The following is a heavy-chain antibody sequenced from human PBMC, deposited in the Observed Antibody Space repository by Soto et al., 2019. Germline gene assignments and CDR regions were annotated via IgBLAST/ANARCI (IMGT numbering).Heavy chain of an antibody. CDR3: ASQHYYDILTGYYNRNYYGMDV. CDR2: IDNSGNT. V-gene: IGHV4-4*09. CDR1: GGSISSYY. D-gene: IGHD3-9*01. Sequence: PSETLSLTCTVSGGSISSYYWSWVRQPPGKGLERIAYIDNSGNTNYNPSLKSRVTISVDASKNQFSLKLSSVTAADTAVYYCASQHYYDILTGYYNRNYYGMDVWGQGTTVTVSS. J-gene: IGHJ6*02.